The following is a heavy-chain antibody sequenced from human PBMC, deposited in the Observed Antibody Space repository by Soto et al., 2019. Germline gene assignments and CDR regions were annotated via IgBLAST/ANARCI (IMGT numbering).Heavy chain of an antibody. V-gene: IGHV1-46*03. CDR2: INPSGGST. CDR3: ARVYPSDTRYGYVGNNWFDP. Sequence: QVQLVQSGAEVKKPGASVKVSCKASGYTFTSYYMHWVRQAPGQGLEWMGIINPSGGSTSYAQKFQGRVTMPRDTATSTVSMELSSLRSEDTAVYYCARVYPSDTRYGYVGNNWFDPWGQGTLVTVSS. J-gene: IGHJ5*02. CDR1: GYTFTSYY. D-gene: IGHD5-18*01.